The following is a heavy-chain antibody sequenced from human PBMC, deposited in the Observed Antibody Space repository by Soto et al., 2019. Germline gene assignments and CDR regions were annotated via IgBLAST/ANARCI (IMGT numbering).Heavy chain of an antibody. D-gene: IGHD3-3*01. V-gene: IGHV1-46*01. J-gene: IGHJ4*02. CDR2: FLASGGNT. CDR1: GYSFFSYY. Sequence: ASVKVSCKASGYSFFSYYIHWVRQAPGQGLEWMGRFLASGGNTDYAQRFRGRISMTRDTSTTNTVSLELTSLTSDDTAVYYCARGGPTLFGVIDSWGQGTRVTVSS. CDR3: ARGGPTLFGVIDS.